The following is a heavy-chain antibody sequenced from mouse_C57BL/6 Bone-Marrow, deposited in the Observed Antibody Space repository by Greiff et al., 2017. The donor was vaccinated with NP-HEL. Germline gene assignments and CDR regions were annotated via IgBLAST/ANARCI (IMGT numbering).Heavy chain of an antibody. Sequence: QVQLQQSGPGLVQPSRTLSIPCPASGFSLTSYGVNWVRQSPGKGLEWLGVIWSGGSTDFNEALLSRRTISKDNSKSQVFFKMNSLQADDTAIYFCARNVVAGMDYWGQGTSVTVSS. CDR1: GFSLTSYG. J-gene: IGHJ4*01. D-gene: IGHD1-1*01. CDR3: ARNVVAGMDY. V-gene: IGHV2-2*01. CDR2: IWSGGST.